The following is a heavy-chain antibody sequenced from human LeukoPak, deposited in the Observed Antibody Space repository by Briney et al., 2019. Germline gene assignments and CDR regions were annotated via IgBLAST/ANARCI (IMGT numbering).Heavy chain of an antibody. Sequence: PGGSLRLSCAASGFTFSSYGMHCVRQAPGKGLEWVAVIWYDGSNKYYADSVKGRFTISRDNSKNTLYLQMNSLRAEDTAVYYCAKVHNSGSFPELDSWGQGTLVTVSS. J-gene: IGHJ4*02. V-gene: IGHV3-33*06. CDR3: AKVHNSGSFPELDS. D-gene: IGHD1-26*01. CDR2: IWYDGSNK. CDR1: GFTFSSYG.